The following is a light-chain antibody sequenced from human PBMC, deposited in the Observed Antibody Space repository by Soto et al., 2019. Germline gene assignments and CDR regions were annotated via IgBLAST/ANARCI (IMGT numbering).Light chain of an antibody. CDR3: QQYGSSPWT. Sequence: EIVFTQSPGTPSSSPGERATISCRASQCVSSSYLAWYQQKPGQAPRLLIYGASSRATGIPDRLSGSGSGTDFPLTISRLEPEDFAVYYCQQYGSSPWTFGQGTKV. CDR1: QCVSSSY. V-gene: IGKV3-20*01. J-gene: IGKJ1*01. CDR2: GAS.